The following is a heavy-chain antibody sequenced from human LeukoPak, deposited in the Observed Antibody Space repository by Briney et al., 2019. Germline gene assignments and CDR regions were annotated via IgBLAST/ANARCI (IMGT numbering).Heavy chain of an antibody. CDR1: GYTFTSYG. D-gene: IGHD3-22*01. CDR2: ISAYNGNT. Sequence: ASVKVSCKASGYTFTSYGISWVRQAPGQGLEWMGWISAYNGNTNYAQKLQGRVTMTTDTPTSTAYMELRSLRSDDTAVYYCARDSSSDSYYDSSGYYCDYWGQGTLVTVSS. V-gene: IGHV1-18*01. CDR3: ARDSSSDSYYDSSGYYCDY. J-gene: IGHJ4*02.